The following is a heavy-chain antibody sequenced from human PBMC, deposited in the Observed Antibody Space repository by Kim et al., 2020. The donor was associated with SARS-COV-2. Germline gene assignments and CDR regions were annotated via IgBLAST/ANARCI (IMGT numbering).Heavy chain of an antibody. J-gene: IGHJ5*02. V-gene: IGHV3-23*01. CDR1: GFTFSSYA. CDR3: SKEKIVATIGSGPSSWFAP. D-gene: IGHD5-12*01. CDR2: ISGSGGGT. Sequence: GGSLRLSCAASGFTFSSYAMSWVRQAPGKGLEWVSPISGSGGGTTTADSVKGRFTISRDNSKNTLYLQMNSLRAEDTAVYYCSKEKIVATIGSGPSSWFAPWGQGTLVTVSS.